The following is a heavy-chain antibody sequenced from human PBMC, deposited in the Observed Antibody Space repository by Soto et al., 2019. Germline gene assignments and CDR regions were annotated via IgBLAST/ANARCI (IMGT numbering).Heavy chain of an antibody. J-gene: IGHJ6*02. CDR1: GFTLTNYD. D-gene: IGHD3-3*01. Sequence: PGGSLRLSCAASGFTLTNYDMNWVRQAPGKGLEWVSYISSSSSYIYYADSVKGRFTMSRDIAKNSLYLQMNSLRAEDTAVYYCARAMRLGAVTIFGVATYGMDVWGQGTTVTVSS. V-gene: IGHV3-21*06. CDR3: ARAMRLGAVTIFGVATYGMDV. CDR2: ISSSSSYI.